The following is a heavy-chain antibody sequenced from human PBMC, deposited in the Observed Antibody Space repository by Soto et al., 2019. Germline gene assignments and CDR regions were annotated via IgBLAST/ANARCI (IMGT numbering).Heavy chain of an antibody. V-gene: IGHV4-4*02. D-gene: IGHD3-9*01. CDR2: IYHSGST. CDR3: AREQSTHYDILTGYGLDI. Sequence: SETLSLTCAVSSGSISSSNWWSWVRQPPGKGLEWIGEIYHSGSTNYNPSLKSRVTISVDKSKNQFSLKLSSVTAADTAVYYCAREQSTHYDILTGYGLDIWGQGTLVTVSS. CDR1: SGSISSSNW. J-gene: IGHJ4*02.